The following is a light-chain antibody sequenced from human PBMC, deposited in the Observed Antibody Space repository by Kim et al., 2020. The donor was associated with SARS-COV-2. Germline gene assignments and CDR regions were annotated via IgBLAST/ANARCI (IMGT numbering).Light chain of an antibody. CDR2: GNS. CDR3: QSYDNSLSAWV. Sequence: RVTISCTGSSSNIGTGYDVHWYQQLPGTAPKLLIFGNSNRPSGVPDRFSGSKSGTSASLAITGLQAEDEADYYCQSYDNSLSAWVFGGGTQLTVL. J-gene: IGLJ3*02. CDR1: SSNIGTGYD. V-gene: IGLV1-40*01.